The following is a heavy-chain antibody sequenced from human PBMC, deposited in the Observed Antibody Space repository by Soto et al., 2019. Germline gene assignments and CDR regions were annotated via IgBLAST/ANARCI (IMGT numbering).Heavy chain of an antibody. D-gene: IGHD2-8*02. CDR3: APSGAPEGDWFDP. J-gene: IGHJ5*02. V-gene: IGHV4-31*03. CDR2: VYYRGST. CDR1: GGSIRRRGYY. Sequence: PSETLSLTCTVTGGSIRRRGYYWSWIRQRPGEGLEWIGFVYYRGSTDYNPSLRSRMTIPADTSRNQFYLDVRSVPFWDTAIYYCAPSGAPEGDWFDPWGQ.